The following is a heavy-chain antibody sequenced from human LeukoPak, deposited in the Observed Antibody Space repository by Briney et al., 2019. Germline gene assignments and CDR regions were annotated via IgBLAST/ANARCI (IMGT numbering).Heavy chain of an antibody. CDR1: GGTFSSYG. CDR2: IIPIFGIA. J-gene: IGHJ4*02. CDR3: ARESRSGYDWDY. Sequence: SVKVSCKASGGTFSSYGISWVGQAPGQGLEWMRRIIPIFGIANYAQKFQGRVTITADKSTSTAYMELSSLRSEDTAVYYCARESRSGYDWDYWGQGTLVTDSS. D-gene: IGHD5-12*01. V-gene: IGHV1-69*04.